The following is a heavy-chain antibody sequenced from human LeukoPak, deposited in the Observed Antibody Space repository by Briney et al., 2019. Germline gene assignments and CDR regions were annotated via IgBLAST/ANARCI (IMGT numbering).Heavy chain of an antibody. D-gene: IGHD1-26*01. CDR2: IYYSGST. V-gene: IGHV4-31*03. Sequence: SSQTLSLTCTVSGGSISSGGYYWSWIRQHPGKGLEWIGYIYYSGSTYYNPSLKSRVTISVDTSRNQFSLKLSSVTAADTAVYYCARGGTVRNGMDVWGQGTTVTVSS. J-gene: IGHJ6*02. CDR1: GGSISSGGYY. CDR3: ARGGTVRNGMDV.